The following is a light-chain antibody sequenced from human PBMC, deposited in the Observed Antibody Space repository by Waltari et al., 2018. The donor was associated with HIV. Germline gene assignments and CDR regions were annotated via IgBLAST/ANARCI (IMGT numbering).Light chain of an antibody. J-gene: IGLJ1*01. CDR1: STDVGTYHL. Sequence: QSVPTQPAPVSGSPGQSITISCPGPSTDVGTYHLVSWYQQYPGKAPKVMIYEITKRASGVSTLFSCSKSGNTASLTISGLQADDEADYCCCADAGRDTYVFGAGTKVSVL. CDR3: CADAGRDTYV. V-gene: IGLV2-23*02. CDR2: EIT.